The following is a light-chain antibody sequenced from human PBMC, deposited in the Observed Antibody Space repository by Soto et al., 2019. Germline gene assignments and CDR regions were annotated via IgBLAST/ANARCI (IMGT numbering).Light chain of an antibody. V-gene: IGKV3-20*01. CDR2: VAS. CDR1: QSVSSSY. Sequence: EIVLTQSPGTLSLSPGERATLSCRASQSVSSSYLAWYQQKPGQAPRLLIYVASSRATGIPDRFSGSGSGTDFTRSISRLEPEDFAVYSGQQYGGTFGQGTKVE. J-gene: IGKJ1*01. CDR3: QQYGGT.